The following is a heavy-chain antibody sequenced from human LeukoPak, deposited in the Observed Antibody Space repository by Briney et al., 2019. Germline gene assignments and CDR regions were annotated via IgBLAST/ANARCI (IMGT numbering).Heavy chain of an antibody. CDR1: GYTFTSYA. V-gene: IGHV1-69*13. J-gene: IGHJ6*02. Sequence: GASVKVSCKASGYTFTSYAMNWVRQAPGQGLEWMGGIIPIFGTANYAQKFQGRVTITADESTSTAYMELSSLRSEDTAVYYCARAYDFWSGNYYYGMDVWGQGTTVTVSS. CDR2: IIPIFGTA. CDR3: ARAYDFWSGNYYYGMDV. D-gene: IGHD3-3*01.